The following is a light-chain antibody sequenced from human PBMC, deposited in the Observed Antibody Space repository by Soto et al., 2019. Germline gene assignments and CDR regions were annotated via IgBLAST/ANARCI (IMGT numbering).Light chain of an antibody. CDR2: GAS. J-gene: IGKJ4*01. V-gene: IGKV3-15*01. Sequence: ETVMTQSPATLSVSPGERATLSCRASQSVSSNLAWYQQKAGQSPRLLIYGASTRATGIPTRFSGSGSGTEFTLTISSLESEDFAIYYCQQYNNWPPLTFGGGTKVEIK. CDR1: QSVSSN. CDR3: QQYNNWPPLT.